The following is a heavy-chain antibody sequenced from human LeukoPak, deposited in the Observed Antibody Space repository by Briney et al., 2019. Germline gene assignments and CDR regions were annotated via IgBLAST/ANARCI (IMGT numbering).Heavy chain of an antibody. J-gene: IGHJ4*02. V-gene: IGHV4-4*02. CDR1: GGSISSSNW. D-gene: IGHD3-22*01. CDR2: IYYSGST. Sequence: PSETLSLTCAVSGGSISSSNWWSWVRQPPGKGLEWIGNIYYSGSTFYNPSLKSRVTISVDTSQEQFSLKLSSVTAADTAVYYCAREGWGYNDGRGSFDYWGQGTLVTVSS. CDR3: AREGWGYNDGRGSFDY.